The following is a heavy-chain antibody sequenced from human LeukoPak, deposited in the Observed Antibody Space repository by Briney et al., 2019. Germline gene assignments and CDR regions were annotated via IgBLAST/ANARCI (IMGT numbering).Heavy chain of an antibody. D-gene: IGHD2-2*01. J-gene: IGHJ5*02. CDR2: ISSSSSYI. CDR3: ARVDYCSSTSCYFGYSSSWSYNWFDP. Sequence: GGSLRLSCAASGFTFSSYSMNWVRQAPGKGLEWVSSISSSSSYIYYADSVKGRFAISRDNAKNSPYLQMNSLRAEDTAVYYCARVDYCSSTSCYFGYSSSWSYNWFDPWGQGTLVTVSS. V-gene: IGHV3-21*01. CDR1: GFTFSSYS.